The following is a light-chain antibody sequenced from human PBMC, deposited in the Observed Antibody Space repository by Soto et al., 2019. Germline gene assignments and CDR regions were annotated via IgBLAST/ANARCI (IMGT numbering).Light chain of an antibody. CDR3: QQSYSTPLT. CDR1: QSISSY. Sequence: DIQMTQSPSSLSASVGDRVTITCRASQSISSYLNWYQQKPGKAPKLLIYAASSLQSGVPSRFNGSGFGTDFTFTISSLQPEDFATYYCQQSYSTPLTFGGGTKGDIK. CDR2: AAS. V-gene: IGKV1-39*01. J-gene: IGKJ4*01.